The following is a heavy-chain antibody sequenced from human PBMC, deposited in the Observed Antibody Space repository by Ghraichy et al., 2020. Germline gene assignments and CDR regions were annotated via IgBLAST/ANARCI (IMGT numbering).Heavy chain of an antibody. CDR1: GFTFSSYA. CDR2: IRGSGGST. V-gene: IGHV3-23*01. Sequence: GGSLRLSCAASGFTFSSYAMSWVRQAPGKGLEWVSGIRGSGGSTYYADSVEGRFTISRDNSKNTLYLQMNSLRAEDTAVYYCAKLSGSGALWAFVIWGQGTMVTVSS. CDR3: AKLSGSGALWAFVI. D-gene: IGHD3-10*01. J-gene: IGHJ3*02.